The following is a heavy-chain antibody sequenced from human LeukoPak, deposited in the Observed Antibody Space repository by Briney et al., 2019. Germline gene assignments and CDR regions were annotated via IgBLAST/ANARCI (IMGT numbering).Heavy chain of an antibody. Sequence: ASVKVSCKASGYIFTSYYMHWVRQAPGQGLEWMGIMNPSGGTTSYAQKFQGRVAMTRDTSTSTVYMELSSLRSEDTAVYYCAREGSIVGADWTLDYYYNMDVWGKGTTVT. J-gene: IGHJ6*03. CDR2: MNPSGGTT. D-gene: IGHD1-26*01. CDR3: AREGSIVGADWTLDYYYNMDV. CDR1: GYIFTSYY. V-gene: IGHV1-46*01.